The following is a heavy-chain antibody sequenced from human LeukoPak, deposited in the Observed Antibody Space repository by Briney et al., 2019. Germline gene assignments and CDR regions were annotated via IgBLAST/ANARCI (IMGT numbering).Heavy chain of an antibody. J-gene: IGHJ3*02. CDR3: ARYCSSTSCYTPSDVYDI. CDR2: ISSSSSTI. V-gene: IGHV3-48*04. D-gene: IGHD2-2*02. CDR1: GFTFSSYS. Sequence: GGSLRLSCAASGFTFSSYSMNWVRQAPGKGLEWVSYISSSSSTIYYADSVKGRFTISRDNANNSLYLQMNSLRAEDTAVYYCARYCSSTSCYTPSDVYDIWGQGTMVTVSS.